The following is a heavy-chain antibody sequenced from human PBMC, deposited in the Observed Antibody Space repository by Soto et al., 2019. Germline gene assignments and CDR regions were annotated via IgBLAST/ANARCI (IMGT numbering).Heavy chain of an antibody. CDR1: GFTFGDYA. J-gene: IGHJ4*02. Sequence: EVQLVESGGGLVQPGPSLRLSCTGSGFTFGDYAMSWFRQAPGKGLEWVGVIRSKAYGGATEYDASVKGRFTISRDDSKSIAYLQMNSLKTEDTAVYYCVRRQYLDYWGQGTLVTVSS. V-gene: IGHV3-49*03. D-gene: IGHD4-4*01. CDR3: VRRQYLDY. CDR2: IRSKAYGGAT.